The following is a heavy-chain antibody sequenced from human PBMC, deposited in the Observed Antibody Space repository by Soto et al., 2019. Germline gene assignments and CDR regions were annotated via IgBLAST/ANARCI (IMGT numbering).Heavy chain of an antibody. Sequence: VASVKVSCKASGYTFTGYYMHWVRQAPGQGLEWMGWINPNSGGTNYAQKFQGRVTMTRDTSISTAYMELSRPRSDDTAVYYCARGPLVGYCTNGVCHYFDYWGQGTLVTVSS. CDR3: ARGPLVGYCTNGVCHYFDY. V-gene: IGHV1-2*02. J-gene: IGHJ4*02. D-gene: IGHD2-8*01. CDR2: INPNSGGT. CDR1: GYTFTGYY.